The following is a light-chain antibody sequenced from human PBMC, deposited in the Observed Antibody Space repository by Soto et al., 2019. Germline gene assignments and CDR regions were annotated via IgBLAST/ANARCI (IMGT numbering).Light chain of an antibody. J-gene: IGLJ3*02. CDR2: GNN. CDR1: SSNIGAAYD. CDR3: QSFDSSLSGWV. V-gene: IGLV1-40*01. Sequence: QSVLTQPPSVSGAPGQTVTISCTRSSSNIGAAYDVHWYQHLPGTAPKLLIYGNNNRPSGVPDRFSGSKSGTSASLAITGLQAEYEADYYCQSFDSSLSGWVFGGGTKRTVL.